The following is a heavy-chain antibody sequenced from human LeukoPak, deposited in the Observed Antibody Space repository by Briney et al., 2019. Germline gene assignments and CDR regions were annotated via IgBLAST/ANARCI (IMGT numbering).Heavy chain of an antibody. J-gene: IGHJ6*02. Sequence: GSSVKVSCKASGGTFSSYAISWVRQAPGQGLEWMGRIIPILGIANYAQKFQGRVTITADKSTSTAYMELSSLRSEDTAVYYCARVYVIYDSSGYYNYYGMDVWGQGTTVTVSS. CDR1: GGTFSSYA. CDR2: IIPILGIA. CDR3: ARVYVIYDSSGYYNYYGMDV. D-gene: IGHD3-22*01. V-gene: IGHV1-69*04.